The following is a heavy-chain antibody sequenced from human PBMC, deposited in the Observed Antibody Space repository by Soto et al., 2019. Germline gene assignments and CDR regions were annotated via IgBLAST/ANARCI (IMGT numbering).Heavy chain of an antibody. CDR3: ARDLWGSWTVDY. D-gene: IGHD3-16*01. V-gene: IGHV1-46*02. CDR2: IHPSGDTK. J-gene: IGHJ4*02. Sequence: QVQLVQSGAEVKEPGASVKVSCKASGYTFQNYHMHWVRQAPGQGLEWMGIIHPSGDTKTYAQRFVGILAMTRDTSTSTAYMELSSLASEDTAVYFCARDLWGSWTVDYWGQGTLVTVSS. CDR1: GYTFQNYH.